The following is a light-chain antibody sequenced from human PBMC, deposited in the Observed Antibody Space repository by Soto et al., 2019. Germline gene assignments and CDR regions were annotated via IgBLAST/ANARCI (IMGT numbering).Light chain of an antibody. CDR2: DAS. Sequence: EIVLTQSPATLSLSPGEGATLSCRASQSVSSYLAWYQQKPGQAPRLLIYDASNRATGIPARFSGSGSGTDFTLTISSLEPEDFAVYYCQQPETFGQGTKVDIK. CDR1: QSVSSY. J-gene: IGKJ1*01. CDR3: QQPET. V-gene: IGKV3-11*01.